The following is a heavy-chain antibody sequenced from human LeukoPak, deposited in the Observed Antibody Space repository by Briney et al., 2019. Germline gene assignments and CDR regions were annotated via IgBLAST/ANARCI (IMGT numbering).Heavy chain of an antibody. Sequence: ASVKVSCKASGYTFTGYYMHWVRQAPGQGLEWMGWINPNSGGTNYAQKFQGRVTMTRDTSISTAYMELSRLRSDDTAVYYCAGDRFGRVAVVAWFDPWGQGTLVTVSS. CDR1: GYTFTGYY. V-gene: IGHV1-2*02. CDR2: INPNSGGT. D-gene: IGHD6-19*01. J-gene: IGHJ5*02. CDR3: AGDRFGRVAVVAWFDP.